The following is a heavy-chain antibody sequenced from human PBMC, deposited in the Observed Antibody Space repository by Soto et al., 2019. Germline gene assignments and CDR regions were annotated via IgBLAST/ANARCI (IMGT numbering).Heavy chain of an antibody. D-gene: IGHD2-21*01. CDR2: IYPGGNT. CDR1: GCSISSGHYP. V-gene: IGHV4-30-2*01. CDR3: ARLVGVAISQ. Sequence: TLCLTCSVAGCSISSGHYPWTWIRQPPGKGLEWIGYIYPGGNTYYSPSLKSRVTIALDTSKSLVSPRLNSVAAADTAVYYCARLVGVAISQWGQGTLVTVSS. J-gene: IGHJ4*02.